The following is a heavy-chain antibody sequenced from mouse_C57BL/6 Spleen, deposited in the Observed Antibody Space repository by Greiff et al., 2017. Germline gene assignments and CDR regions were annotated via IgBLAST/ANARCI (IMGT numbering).Heavy chain of an antibody. CDR2: IYPGGGDT. J-gene: IGHJ3*01. V-gene: IGHV1-82*01. CDR3: AREDYDGSSYGAY. CDR1: GYAFSSSW. Sequence: QVQLQQSGPELVKPGASVKISCKASGYAFSSSWMNWVKQRPGKGLEWIGRIYPGGGDTNYNGKFKGKATLTADKSSSTAYMQLSSLTSEDSAVYFCAREDYDGSSYGAYWGQGTLVTVSA. D-gene: IGHD1-1*01.